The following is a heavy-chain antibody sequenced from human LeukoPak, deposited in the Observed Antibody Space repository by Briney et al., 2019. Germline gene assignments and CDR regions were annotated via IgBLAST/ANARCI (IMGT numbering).Heavy chain of an antibody. V-gene: IGHV4-4*07. CDR1: GGSISSYH. CDR2: ININEGP. D-gene: IGHD2-15*01. Sequence: PSETLSLTCTVSGGSISSYHWSWIRQPAGKGLEWIGHININEGPKYNPSLRSRVTVSADTSRNQYSLNLSSVTAADTAVYYCARGARVVVVAATNYYYYGMDVWGQGTTVTVSS. CDR3: ARGARVVVVAATNYYYYGMDV. J-gene: IGHJ6*02.